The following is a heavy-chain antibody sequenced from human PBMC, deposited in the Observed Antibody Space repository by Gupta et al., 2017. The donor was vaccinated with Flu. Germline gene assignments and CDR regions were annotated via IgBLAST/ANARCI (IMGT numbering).Heavy chain of an antibody. J-gene: IGHJ4*02. Sequence: PGQGLEWMGGVIPMFDTANYAQKFQGRVTFTADKSTNTAYLELSSLRSEDTAMYFCARDAGYCSGGACYVFDSWGQGTLVTVSS. CDR2: VIPMFDTA. CDR3: ARDAGYCSGGACYVFDS. V-gene: IGHV1-69*06. D-gene: IGHD2-15*01.